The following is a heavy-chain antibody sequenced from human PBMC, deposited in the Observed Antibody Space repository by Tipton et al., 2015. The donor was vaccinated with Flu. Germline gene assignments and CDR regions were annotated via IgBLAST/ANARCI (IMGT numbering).Heavy chain of an antibody. V-gene: IGHV3-30*04. CDR2: ISYDGTSE. D-gene: IGHD1-26*01. CDR3: ARENWEKKAAFDI. Sequence: SLRLSCAASGFTFSDYAMDWVRQAPGKGLEWVAIISYDGTSEYSADSVRGRFTISRDNSKNTLYLQMSSLRLEDTAVYYCARENWEKKAAFDIWGQGTLVTVSS. CDR1: GFTFSDYA. J-gene: IGHJ3*02.